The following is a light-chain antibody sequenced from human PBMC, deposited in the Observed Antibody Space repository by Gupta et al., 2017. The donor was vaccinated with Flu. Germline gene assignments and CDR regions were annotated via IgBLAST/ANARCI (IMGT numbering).Light chain of an antibody. V-gene: IGLV1-44*01. Sequence: QSVLTQPPSASGTHGQRVTIPCSGGTSNIGSNIVSWFQQLPGTAPRLVIYSNNERPSGVPDRFSGSKSGTSASLAISGLQSEDEADFYCAAWDDILNGWVFGGGTKLTVL. J-gene: IGLJ3*02. CDR3: AAWDDILNGWV. CDR1: TSNIGSNI. CDR2: SNN.